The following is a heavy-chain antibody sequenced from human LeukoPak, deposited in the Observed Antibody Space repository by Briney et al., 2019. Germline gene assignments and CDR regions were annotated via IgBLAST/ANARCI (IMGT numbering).Heavy chain of an antibody. V-gene: IGHV3-30*19. CDR3: AREGLAVAVFTFDY. Sequence: PGGSLRLSCAASGFSFSSYGMHWVRQAPGRGLEWVAVISYDGSNKYYADSVKGRFTISRDNSKNTLYLQMNSLRAEDTAVYYCAREGLAVAVFTFDYWGQGTLVTVSS. J-gene: IGHJ4*02. CDR1: GFSFSSYG. CDR2: ISYDGSNK. D-gene: IGHD6-19*01.